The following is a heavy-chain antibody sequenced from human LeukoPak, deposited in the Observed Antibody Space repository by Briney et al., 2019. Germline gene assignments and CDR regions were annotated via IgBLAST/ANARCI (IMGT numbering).Heavy chain of an antibody. CDR2: INPSGGST. Sequence: ASVKVSCKASGYTFTSYYMHWVRQAPGRGLEWMGIINPSGGSTSYAQKFQGRVTMTRDTSTSTVYMELSSLRSEDTAVYYCARDTVVTAGRGAFDIWGQGTMVTVSS. D-gene: IGHD4-23*01. V-gene: IGHV1-46*01. CDR1: GYTFTSYY. CDR3: ARDTVVTAGRGAFDI. J-gene: IGHJ3*02.